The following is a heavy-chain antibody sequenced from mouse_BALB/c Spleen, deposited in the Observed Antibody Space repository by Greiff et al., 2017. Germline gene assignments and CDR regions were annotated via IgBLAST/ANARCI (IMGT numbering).Heavy chain of an antibody. J-gene: IGHJ4*01. CDR2: IYPGNGDT. V-gene: IGHV1-12*01. CDR1: GYTFTSYN. CDR3: ARAGSTMITRAMDY. D-gene: IGHD2-4*01. Sequence: LQQPGAELVKPGASVKMSCKASGYTFTSYNMHWVKQTPGQGLEWIGAIYPGNGDTSYNQKFKGKATLTADKSSSTAYMQLSSLTSEDSAVYYCARAGSTMITRAMDYWGQGTSVTVSS.